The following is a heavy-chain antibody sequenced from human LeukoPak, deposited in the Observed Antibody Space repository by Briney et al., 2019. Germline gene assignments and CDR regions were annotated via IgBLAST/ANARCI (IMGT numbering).Heavy chain of an antibody. J-gene: IGHJ4*02. CDR1: SGSISSGGYS. CDR2: IYHSGST. CDR3: ARARTGHFGWLNYFDY. V-gene: IGHV4-30-2*01. D-gene: IGHD6-19*01. Sequence: SQTLSLTCAVSSGSISSGGYSWSWIRQPPGKGLEWIGYIYHSGSTYYNPSLKSRVTISVDRSKNQFSLKLSSVTAADTAVYYCARARTGHFGWLNYFDYWGQGTLVTVSS.